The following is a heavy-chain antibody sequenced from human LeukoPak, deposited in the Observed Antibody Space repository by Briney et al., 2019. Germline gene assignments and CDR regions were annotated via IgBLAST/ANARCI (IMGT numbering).Heavy chain of an antibody. CDR3: ARVTTSTKYYSGMDI. D-gene: IGHD1-14*01. Sequence: GGSLRLSCAASGFTFSSCAMHWVRQAPGKGLEWAALISYDGNSKYCADSVKGRFTISRDNSKNTVYLQMDSLRAEDTAVYYCARVTTSTKYYSGMDIWGQGTTVTVSS. CDR2: ISYDGNSK. CDR1: GFTFSSCA. J-gene: IGHJ6*02. V-gene: IGHV3-30*03.